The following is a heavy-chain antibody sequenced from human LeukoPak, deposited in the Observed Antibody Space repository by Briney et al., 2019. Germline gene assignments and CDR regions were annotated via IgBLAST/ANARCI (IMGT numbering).Heavy chain of an antibody. CDR2: IIPIFGTA. J-gene: IGHJ4*02. Sequence: SVKVSCTASGGTFSSYAISWVRQAPGQGLEWMGGIIPIFGTANYAQKFQGRVTITTDESTSTAYMELSSLRSEDTAVYYCASSPQFWSGYDYWGQGTLVTVSS. V-gene: IGHV1-69*05. D-gene: IGHD3-3*01. CDR1: GGTFSSYA. CDR3: ASSPQFWSGYDY.